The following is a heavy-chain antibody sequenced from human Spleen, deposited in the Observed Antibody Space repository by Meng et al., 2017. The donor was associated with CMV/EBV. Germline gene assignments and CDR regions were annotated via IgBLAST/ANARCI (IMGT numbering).Heavy chain of an antibody. V-gene: IGHV1-69*10. CDR3: ARDPVAVAYYFDS. J-gene: IGHJ4*02. CDR2: IIPVLGIP. D-gene: IGHD6-19*01. Sequence: GGSLRLSCAASGFTFSSYGMHWVRQAPGQGLEWMGGIIPVLGIPNYAQKFQGRVTITADKTTSTAYMELSSLRSDDTAVYYCARDPVAVAYYFDSWGPGTLVTVSS. CDR1: GFTFSSYG.